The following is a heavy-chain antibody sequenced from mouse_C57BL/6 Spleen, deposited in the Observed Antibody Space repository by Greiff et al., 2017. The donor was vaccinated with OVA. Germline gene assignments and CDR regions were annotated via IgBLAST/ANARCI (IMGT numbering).Heavy chain of an antibody. V-gene: IGHV1-18*01. J-gene: IGHJ4*01. CDR1: GYTFTDYN. CDR3: ARPYDYDDGYAMDY. Sequence: EVQLQQSGPELVKPGASVKIPCKASGYTFTDYNMDWVKQSHGKSLEWIGDINPNHGGTIYNQKFKGKAKLTVDKSSSTAYMELRSLTSEDTAVYYCARPYDYDDGYAMDYWGQGTSVTVSS. CDR2: INPNHGGT. D-gene: IGHD2-4*01.